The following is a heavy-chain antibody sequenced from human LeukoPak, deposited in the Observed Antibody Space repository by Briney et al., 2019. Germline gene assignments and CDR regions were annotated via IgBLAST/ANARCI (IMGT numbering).Heavy chain of an antibody. Sequence: PGGSLRLSCAASGFTFSSYAMHWVRQAPGKGLEWVAVISYDGSNKYYADSVKGRFTISRDNSKNTLYLQMNSPRAEDTAVYYCASRSMVRGVMGDYWGQETLVTVSS. V-gene: IGHV3-30*04. CDR1: GFTFSSYA. J-gene: IGHJ4*02. D-gene: IGHD3-10*01. CDR3: ASRSMVRGVMGDY. CDR2: ISYDGSNK.